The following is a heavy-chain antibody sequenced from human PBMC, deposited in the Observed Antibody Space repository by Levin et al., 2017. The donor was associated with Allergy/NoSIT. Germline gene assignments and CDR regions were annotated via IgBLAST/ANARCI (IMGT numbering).Heavy chain of an antibody. Sequence: LSLPCAVSGVTRNTSTLTWVRQPPGKGLEWVSSINTNSGYVHHGESVKGRFTISRDNSKKLLFLQMNRLRDEDTATYYCASRLTASGGLDVWGHGTTVTVSS. CDR1: GVTRNTST. J-gene: IGHJ6*02. D-gene: IGHD5-18*01. CDR2: INTNSGYV. CDR3: ASRLTASGGLDV. V-gene: IGHV3-21*04.